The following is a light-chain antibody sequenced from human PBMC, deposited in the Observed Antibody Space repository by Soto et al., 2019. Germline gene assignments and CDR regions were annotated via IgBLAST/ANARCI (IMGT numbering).Light chain of an antibody. V-gene: IGLV2-14*01. CDR3: SSYTSSSTLE. J-gene: IGLJ2*01. CDR2: EVS. CDR1: SSDVGGYNY. Sequence: QSVLTQPASVSGSPGQSITISCTGTSSDVGGYNYVSWYQQHPGKAPKLMIYEVSNRPSGVSNRFSGSKSGNTASLTISGLQAEDEADYYGSSYTSSSTLEIGGGTKLNVL.